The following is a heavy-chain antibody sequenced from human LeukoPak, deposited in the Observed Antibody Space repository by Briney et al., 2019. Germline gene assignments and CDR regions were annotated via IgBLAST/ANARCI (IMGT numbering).Heavy chain of an antibody. D-gene: IGHD2-21*01. CDR3: AKARPELLLYALDV. Sequence: GGSLRLSCAASGFTFITSAMTWVRQAPGKGLEWVSTISGSGGSTYYADYLNGRFTISRDNSKNTLFLHMIRLRAEDTAVYYCAKARPELLLYALDVWGQGTVVSVSS. CDR2: ISGSGGST. V-gene: IGHV3-23*01. J-gene: IGHJ3*01. CDR1: GFTFITSA.